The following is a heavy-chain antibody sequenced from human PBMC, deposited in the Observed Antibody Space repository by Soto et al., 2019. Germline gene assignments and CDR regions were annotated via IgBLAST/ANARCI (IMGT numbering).Heavy chain of an antibody. V-gene: IGHV4-59*01. J-gene: IGHJ5*02. Sequence: SETLSLTCTVSGGSISSYYWSWIRQPPGKGLEWIGYIYYSGRTNYNPSLKSRVTISVDTSKNQFSLKLSSVTAADTAVYYCARAAVYAGYNWFDPWGQGTLVTVSS. D-gene: IGHD2-8*01. CDR3: ARAAVYAGYNWFDP. CDR2: IYYSGRT. CDR1: GGSISSYY.